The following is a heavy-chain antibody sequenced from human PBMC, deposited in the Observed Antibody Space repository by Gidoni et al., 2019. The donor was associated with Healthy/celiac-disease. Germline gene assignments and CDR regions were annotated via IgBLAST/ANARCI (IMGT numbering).Heavy chain of an antibody. Sequence: QVQLVESGGGVVQPGWSLRLSCDASVLPFLSYALHWVRQAPGKGLEWVAVISYDGSNKYYADSVKGRFTISRDNSKNTLYLQMNSLRAEDTAVYYCARVDLVLRYFDWVPGGMDVWGQGTTVTVSS. CDR2: ISYDGSNK. J-gene: IGHJ6*02. D-gene: IGHD3-9*01. CDR3: ARVDLVLRYFDWVPGGMDV. V-gene: IGHV3-30*04. CDR1: VLPFLSYA.